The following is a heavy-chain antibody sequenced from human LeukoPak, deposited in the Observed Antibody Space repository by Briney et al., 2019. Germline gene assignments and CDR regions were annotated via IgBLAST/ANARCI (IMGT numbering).Heavy chain of an antibody. CDR3: ARVYSAGYFDY. Sequence: ASVKFSCKAFGYSFTGYYIHWVRQAPGQGLEWMGWINSNNSGADYAQKFQGRVTIARGTSINTVYMEMSRLRSDDTAVYYCARVYSAGYFDYWGQGALVTVSS. CDR1: GYSFTGYY. J-gene: IGHJ4*02. V-gene: IGHV1-2*02. CDR2: INSNNSGA. D-gene: IGHD2-15*01.